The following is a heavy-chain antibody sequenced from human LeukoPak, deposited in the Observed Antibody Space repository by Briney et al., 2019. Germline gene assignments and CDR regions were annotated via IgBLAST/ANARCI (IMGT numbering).Heavy chain of an antibody. D-gene: IGHD3-22*01. J-gene: IGHJ5*02. V-gene: IGHV3-21*01. CDR3: ARDYYDSSGYYLGWFDP. Sequence: GSLRLSCAASGVTFSSYSMNWVRQAPGKGLEWVSSISSSSSYIYYAVSVKGRFTISRDNAKNSLYLQMNSLRAEDTAVYYCARDYYDSSGYYLGWFDPWGQGTLVTVSS. CDR1: GVTFSSYS. CDR2: ISSSSSYI.